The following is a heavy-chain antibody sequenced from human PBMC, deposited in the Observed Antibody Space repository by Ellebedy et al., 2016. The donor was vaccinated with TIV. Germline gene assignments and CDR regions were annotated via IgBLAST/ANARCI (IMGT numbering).Heavy chain of an antibody. CDR1: GASISNYY. CDR3: ARLPAANAPFDY. CDR2: VDTSGGT. V-gene: IGHV4-4*07. D-gene: IGHD2-2*01. J-gene: IGHJ4*02. Sequence: SETLSLTXTISGASISNYYWSWFRQPAGKGLEWIGRVDTSGGTNYNPSLKSRVTMSVDTSKNQFSLKLSSVTAADTAVYYCARLPAANAPFDYWGQGTLVTVSS.